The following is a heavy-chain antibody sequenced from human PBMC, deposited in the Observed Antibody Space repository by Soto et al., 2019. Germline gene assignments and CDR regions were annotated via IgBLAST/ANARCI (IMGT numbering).Heavy chain of an antibody. CDR3: ARAPSAAAGSTLGWLDP. Sequence: QVQLVQSGAEVKKPGSSVKVSCTASGGTFTNYAIIWVRQAPGQGLEWMGGIIPPFGTAKFAQKFQGRVTITADESTTTASMELSSLKFEETAVYYCARAPSAAAGSTLGWLDPWGQGTLVTVSS. V-gene: IGHV1-69*01. CDR1: GGTFTNYA. CDR2: IIPPFGTA. J-gene: IGHJ5*02. D-gene: IGHD6-13*01.